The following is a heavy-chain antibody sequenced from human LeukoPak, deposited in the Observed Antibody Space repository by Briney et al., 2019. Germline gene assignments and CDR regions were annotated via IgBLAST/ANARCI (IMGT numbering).Heavy chain of an antibody. Sequence: SETLSLTCTVSGGSITNYYWSWARQSPGKGLEWIGYIYFSGSTNYNPSLRGRVTISVDMSKNQFSLKLSSVTAADTAVYYCARVYSYGHQGFDYWGQGTLVTVSS. CDR2: IYFSGST. CDR1: GGSITNYY. CDR3: ARVYSYGHQGFDY. J-gene: IGHJ4*02. D-gene: IGHD5-18*01. V-gene: IGHV4-59*01.